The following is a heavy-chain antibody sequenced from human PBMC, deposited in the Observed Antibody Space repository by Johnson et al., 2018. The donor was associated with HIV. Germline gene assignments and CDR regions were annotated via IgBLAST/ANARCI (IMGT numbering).Heavy chain of an antibody. CDR1: GFTFSDYY. J-gene: IGHJ3*02. CDR2: ISGSGGST. CDR3: AKDGRKGIAAAEPPALDI. D-gene: IGHD6-13*01. Sequence: VQLVESGGGLVKPGGSLRLSCAASGFTFSDYYMSWIRQAPGKGLEWVSAISGSGGSTYYADSVKGRFTISRDNSKNTLYLQMNSLRAEDTAVYYCAKDGRKGIAAAEPPALDIWGQGTMVTVAS. V-gene: IGHV3-23*04.